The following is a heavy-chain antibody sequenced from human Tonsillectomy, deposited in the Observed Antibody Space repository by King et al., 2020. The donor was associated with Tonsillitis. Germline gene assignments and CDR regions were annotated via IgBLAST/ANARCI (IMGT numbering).Heavy chain of an antibody. CDR3: ARDGIGLQLISFDY. CDR2: INPRGGST. Sequence: QLVQSGAEVKKPGASVKVSCKASGYTFTSYYMHWVRQAPGQGLEWMGIINPRGGSTINAQNFQGRVTMTRDTSTSTVYMELSSLRSEDTAVYFCARDGIGLQLISFDYWGQGTLVTVSS. V-gene: IGHV1-46*01. D-gene: IGHD5-24*01. CDR1: GYTFTSYY. J-gene: IGHJ4*02.